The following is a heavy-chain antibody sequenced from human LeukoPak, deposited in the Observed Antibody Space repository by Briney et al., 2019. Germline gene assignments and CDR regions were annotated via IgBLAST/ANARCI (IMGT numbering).Heavy chain of an antibody. V-gene: IGHV3-23*01. D-gene: IGHD5-18*01. J-gene: IGHJ4*02. Sequence: GGSLRLSCAASGFTFSSYGTSWVRQAPGKGLEWVSAISGSGGSTYYADSVKGRFTISRDNSKNTLYLQMNSLRVEDTAVYYCARDYGYSYGYGDFDYWGQGTLVTVSS. CDR2: ISGSGGST. CDR3: ARDYGYSYGYGDFDY. CDR1: GFTFSSYG.